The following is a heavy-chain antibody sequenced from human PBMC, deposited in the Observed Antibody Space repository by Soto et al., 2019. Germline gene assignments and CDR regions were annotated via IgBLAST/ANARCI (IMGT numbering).Heavy chain of an antibody. CDR1: GGSFSGYY. CDR2: INHSGST. V-gene: IGHV4-34*01. J-gene: IGHJ4*02. D-gene: IGHD2-15*01. CDR3: AREVDCSGGSCYLYYFDY. Sequence: QVQLQQWGAGLLKPSETLSLTCAVYGGSFSGYYWSWIRQPPGKGLEWLGEINHSGSTNYNPSLKSRVIISVDTSKNQFSLKLSSVTAADTAVYYCAREVDCSGGSCYLYYFDYWGQGTLVTVSS.